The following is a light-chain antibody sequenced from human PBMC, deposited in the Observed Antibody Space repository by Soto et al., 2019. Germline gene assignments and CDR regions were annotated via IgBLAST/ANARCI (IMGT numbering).Light chain of an antibody. CDR2: GAS. V-gene: IGKV3-15*01. Sequence: ETVMTQSPATLSVSPGERGTLSCRASQSVSSKLAWYQQKPGQAPRILIYGASTRATGIPARFSGSGSGTEFTLTISSLQSEDFAVYYCQQYNNWPITFGQGTRLEIK. J-gene: IGKJ5*01. CDR1: QSVSSK. CDR3: QQYNNWPIT.